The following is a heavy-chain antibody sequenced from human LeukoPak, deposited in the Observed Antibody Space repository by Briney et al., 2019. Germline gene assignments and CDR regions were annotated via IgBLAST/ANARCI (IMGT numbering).Heavy chain of an antibody. CDR1: GFSLSTTGVG. J-gene: IGHJ4*02. V-gene: IGHV2-5*02. D-gene: IGHD6-6*01. CDR2: VYWDDDE. CDR3: AHRLGYSSSDLNFDY. Sequence: SGPTLVNPTQTLTLTCTFSGFSLSTTGVGVGWIRQPPGKALEWLALVYWDDDERYSPSLKSRLTITKDTSKNQVVLTMTNMDPVDTATYYCAHRLGYSSSDLNFDYWGQGTLVTVSS.